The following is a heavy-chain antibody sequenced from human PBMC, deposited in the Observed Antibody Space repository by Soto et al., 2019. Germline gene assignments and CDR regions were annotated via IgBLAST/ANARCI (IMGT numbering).Heavy chain of an antibody. CDR1: GGTFSSYT. V-gene: IGHV1-69*04. CDR3: ATDLMEQWLVW. CDR2: IIPILGIA. D-gene: IGHD6-19*01. J-gene: IGHJ4*02. Sequence: GASVKVSCKASGGTFSSYTISWVRQAPGQGLEWMGRIIPILGIANYAQKFQGRVTTTEDTSTDTAYMELSSLRSEDTAVYYSATDLMEQWLVWWGQGTLVTVSS.